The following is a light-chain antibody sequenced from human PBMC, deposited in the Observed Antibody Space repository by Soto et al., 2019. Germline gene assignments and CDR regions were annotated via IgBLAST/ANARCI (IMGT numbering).Light chain of an antibody. CDR3: GTWDSSLSGYV. V-gene: IGLV1-51*01. Sequence: QSVLIQPPSASGTPGQRVTISCSGSSSNIGSNTVNWFQQVPGMAPRLLIYDNNKRPSGIPDRFSGSKSGTSATLGITGLQTGDEADYYCGTWDSSLSGYVFGTGTKLTVL. J-gene: IGLJ1*01. CDR2: DNN. CDR1: SSNIGSNT.